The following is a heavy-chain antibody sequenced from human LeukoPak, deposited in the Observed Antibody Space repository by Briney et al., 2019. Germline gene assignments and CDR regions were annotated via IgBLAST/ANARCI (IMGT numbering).Heavy chain of an antibody. J-gene: IGHJ3*02. V-gene: IGHV4-31*03. Sequence: PSETLSLTCTVSGGSISSGGYYWSWIRQHPGKGLEWIGYIYYSGSTYYNPSLKSRVTRSVDTSKNQFSLKLSSVTAADTAVYYCARAPSQHALDSAFDIWGQGTMVTVSS. CDR3: ARAPSQHALDSAFDI. D-gene: IGHD1-1*01. CDR1: GGSISSGGYY. CDR2: IYYSGST.